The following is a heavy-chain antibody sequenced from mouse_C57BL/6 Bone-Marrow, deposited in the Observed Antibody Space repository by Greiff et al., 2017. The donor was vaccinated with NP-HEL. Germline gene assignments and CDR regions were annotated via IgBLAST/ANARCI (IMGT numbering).Heavy chain of an antibody. CDR1: GYAFSSYW. Sequence: VKLQESGAELVKPGASVKISCKASGYAFSSYWMNWVKQRPGKGLEWIGQIYPGDGDTNYNGKFKGKATLTADKSSSTAYMQLSSLTSEDSAVYFCARTGIYYYGSSYVDYWGQGTSVTVSS. V-gene: IGHV1-80*01. D-gene: IGHD1-1*01. CDR2: IYPGDGDT. J-gene: IGHJ4*01. CDR3: ARTGIYYYGSSYVDY.